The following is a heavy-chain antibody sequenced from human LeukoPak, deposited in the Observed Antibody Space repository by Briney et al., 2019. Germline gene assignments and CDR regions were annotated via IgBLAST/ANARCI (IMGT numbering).Heavy chain of an antibody. V-gene: IGHV4-59*01. J-gene: IGHJ6*03. D-gene: IGHD1-26*01. CDR1: GGSINNYY. Sequence: SETLSLTCTVSGGSINNYYWSWIRQPPGKGLEWIGYIYYTGSTSYNPSLKSRVTILVDTSKNQFSLRLSSVTAADTAVYYCARGYLSGSYFRHPHMDVWGKRTTVTVSS. CDR2: IYYTGST. CDR3: ARGYLSGSYFRHPHMDV.